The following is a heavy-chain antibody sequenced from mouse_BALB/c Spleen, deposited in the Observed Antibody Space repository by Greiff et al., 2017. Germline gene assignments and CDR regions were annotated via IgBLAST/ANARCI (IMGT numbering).Heavy chain of an antibody. J-gene: IGHJ2*01. D-gene: IGHD1-1*01. Sequence: EVQLHQSGAELVRSGASVKLSCTASGFNIKDYYMHWVKQRPEQGLEWIGWIDPENGDTEYAPKFQGKATMTADTSSNTAYLQLSSLTSEDTAVYYCTAGSSPDYWGQGTTLTVSS. CDR2: IDPENGDT. V-gene: IGHV14-4*02. CDR3: TAGSSPDY. CDR1: GFNIKDYY.